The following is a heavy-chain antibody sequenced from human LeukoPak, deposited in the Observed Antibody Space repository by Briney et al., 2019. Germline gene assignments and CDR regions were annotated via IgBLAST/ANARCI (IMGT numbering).Heavy chain of an antibody. CDR1: GFTVSSNY. D-gene: IGHD6-13*01. V-gene: IGHV3-66*01. Sequence: GGSLRLSCAASGFTVSSNYMSWVRQAPGKGLEWVSVIYSGGSTYYADSVKGRFTISRDNSKNTLYLQMNSLRAEDTAVYYCAHVAGWAAAGTYYFDYWGQGTLVTVSS. J-gene: IGHJ4*02. CDR2: IYSGGST. CDR3: AHVAGWAAAGTYYFDY.